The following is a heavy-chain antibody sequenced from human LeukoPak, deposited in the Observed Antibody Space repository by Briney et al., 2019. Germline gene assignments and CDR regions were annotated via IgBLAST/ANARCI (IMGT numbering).Heavy chain of an antibody. CDR3: ARGGGAVAGHDY. CDR2: INHSGST. Sequence: GSLRLSCAASGFTFSSYAMSWVRQPPGKGLEWIGEINHSGSTNYNPSLKSRVTISVDTSKNQFSLKLSSVTAADTAVYYCARGGGAVAGHDYWGQGTLVTVSS. D-gene: IGHD6-19*01. V-gene: IGHV4-34*01. J-gene: IGHJ4*02. CDR1: GFTFSSYA.